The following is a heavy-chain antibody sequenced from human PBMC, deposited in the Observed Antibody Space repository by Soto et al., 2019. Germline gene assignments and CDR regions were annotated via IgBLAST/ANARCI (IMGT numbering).Heavy chain of an antibody. CDR1: GGSISSYY. V-gene: IGHV4-59*08. CDR3: ARLSSSVALFGYYYYYMDV. J-gene: IGHJ6*03. CDR2: IYYSGST. D-gene: IGHD6-19*01. Sequence: SETLSLTCTVSGGSISSYYWSWIRQPPGKGLEWIGYIYYSGSTNYNPSLKSRVTISVDTSKNQFSLKLSSVTAADTAVYYCARLSSSVALFGYYYYYMDVWGKGTTVTVSS.